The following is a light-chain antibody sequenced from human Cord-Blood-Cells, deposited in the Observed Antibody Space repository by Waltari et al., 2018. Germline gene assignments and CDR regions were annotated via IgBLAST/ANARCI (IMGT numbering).Light chain of an antibody. CDR3: QVCDSSSDHYV. J-gene: IGLJ1*01. V-gene: IGLV3-21*03. CDR2: DDS. Sequence: SYVLTQPPSVSVAPGKTARITCGGNNIGRKSVHWYQQKPGQTPVLVVYDDSDRPSVIPERFSGSNSGNTATLTISRVEAGDEADYYCQVCDSSSDHYVFGTGTKVTVL. CDR1: NIGRKS.